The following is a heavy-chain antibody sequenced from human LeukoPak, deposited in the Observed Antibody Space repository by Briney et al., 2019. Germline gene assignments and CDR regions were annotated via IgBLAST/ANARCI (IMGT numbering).Heavy chain of an antibody. V-gene: IGHV3-74*01. Sequence: GGSLRLSCAASGFTFSSYWMHWVRQAPGKGLVWVSRSNRDGSSTNYADSVKGRFSISRDNAKNTLYLQMNSLRAEDTAVYYCARGGDYPFDYWGQGTLVTVSS. J-gene: IGHJ4*02. CDR3: ARGGDYPFDY. CDR2: SNRDGSST. D-gene: IGHD4-17*01. CDR1: GFTFSSYW.